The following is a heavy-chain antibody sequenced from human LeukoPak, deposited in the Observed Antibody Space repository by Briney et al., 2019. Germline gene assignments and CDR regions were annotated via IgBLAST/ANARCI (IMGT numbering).Heavy chain of an antibody. CDR3: ARDRVVSGRFGEVAS. J-gene: IGHJ5*01. CDR2: ISRTSEYI. CDR1: GFSFSIYF. D-gene: IGHD3-10*01. Sequence: GGSLRLSCAASGFSFSIYFMNWVRQAPGKGLEWVSSISRTSEYIHYADSVRGRFAISRDNAKNSVYLQMNSLRADDTAVYYCARDRVVSGRFGEVASWGQGTLVTVSS. V-gene: IGHV3-21*01.